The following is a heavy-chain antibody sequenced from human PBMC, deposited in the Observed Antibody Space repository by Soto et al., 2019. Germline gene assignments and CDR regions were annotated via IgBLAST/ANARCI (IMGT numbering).Heavy chain of an antibody. J-gene: IGHJ6*02. Sequence: SETLSLTCAVSGGSLSGYYWSWIRQPPGKRLEWIGEINHIGSTNYNPSLKSRVTILVDTSKNQFSLKLSSVTAADTAVYYCATHGWRGSGTGEYYYYYGMDVWGQGTTVTVSS. V-gene: IGHV4-34*01. CDR2: INHIGST. D-gene: IGHD3-10*01. CDR3: ATHGWRGSGTGEYYYYYGMDV. CDR1: GGSLSGYY.